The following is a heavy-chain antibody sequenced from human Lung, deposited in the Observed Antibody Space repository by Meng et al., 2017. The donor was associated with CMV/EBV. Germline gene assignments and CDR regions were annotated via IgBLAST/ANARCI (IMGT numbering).Heavy chain of an antibody. CDR1: GGSISIYY. Sequence: QGRLKGSGPGLVKPSETLSLTCTVSGGSISIYYWSWIRQSAGKGLEWIGRIYTSGTTIYNPSLKSRLTLSLDTSKNQFSLKLNSVTAADTAVYYCARAEADTGNFDYWGQGTLVTVSS. CDR2: IYTSGTT. J-gene: IGHJ4*02. CDR3: ARAEADTGNFDY. D-gene: IGHD6-19*01. V-gene: IGHV4-4*07.